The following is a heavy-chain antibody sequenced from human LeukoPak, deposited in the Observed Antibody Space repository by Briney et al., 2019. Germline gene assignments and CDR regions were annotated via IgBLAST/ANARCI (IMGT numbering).Heavy chain of an antibody. V-gene: IGHV4-34*01. D-gene: IGHD6-13*01. CDR2: SNHSGST. Sequence: SETLSLTCAVYGGSFSGYYWSWIRQPPGKGLEWIGESNHSGSTNYNPSLKSRVTISVDTSKNQFSLKLSSVSAADTAVYYCARGWRVAAAGIPPSDYWGQGTLVTVSS. CDR3: ARGWRVAAAGIPPSDY. J-gene: IGHJ4*02. CDR1: GGSFSGYY.